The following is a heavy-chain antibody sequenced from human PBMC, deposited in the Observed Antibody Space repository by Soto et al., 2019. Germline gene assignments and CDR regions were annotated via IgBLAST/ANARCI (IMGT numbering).Heavy chain of an antibody. V-gene: IGHV4-31*03. J-gene: IGHJ4*02. D-gene: IGHD4-17*01. CDR2: IYYSGST. CDR1: GGSISSGGYY. CDR3: ARAQSTTVTYFDY. Sequence: SSETLSLTCTVSGGSISSGGYYWSWIRQHPGKGLEWIGYIYYSGSTYYNPSLKSRVTISVDTSKNQFSLKLSSVTAADTAVYYCARAQSTTVTYFDYWGQGTLVTVSS.